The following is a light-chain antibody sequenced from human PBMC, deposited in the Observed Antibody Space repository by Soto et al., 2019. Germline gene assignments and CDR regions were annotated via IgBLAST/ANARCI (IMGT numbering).Light chain of an antibody. V-gene: IGKV1-39*01. CDR3: QQSYDTPWT. CDR1: QSITSY. J-gene: IGKJ1*01. CDR2: GAS. Sequence: DIQMTQSPFSLSASVGDRVTITCRASQSITSYLNWYQLKPGKAPKLLIYGASNLQSGAPSRFSGSGSGTYFTLTISSLQPEDFATYYCQQSYDTPWTFGQGTKVEIK.